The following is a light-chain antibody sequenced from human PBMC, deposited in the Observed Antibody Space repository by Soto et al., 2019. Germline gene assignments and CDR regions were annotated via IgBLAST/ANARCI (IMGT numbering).Light chain of an antibody. J-gene: IGKJ1*01. CDR1: QSLLHSNGYNC. CDR3: MQTIQTPLT. V-gene: IGKV2-28*01. CDR2: LGS. Sequence: DIVMTQSPLSLPVTPGEPASISCRSSQSLLHSNGYNCLDWYLQKPGQSPQLLIYLGSNRASGVPDRFSGSGSGTDFTLKISRVEAEDVGVYYCMQTIQTPLTFGQGTKVEIK.